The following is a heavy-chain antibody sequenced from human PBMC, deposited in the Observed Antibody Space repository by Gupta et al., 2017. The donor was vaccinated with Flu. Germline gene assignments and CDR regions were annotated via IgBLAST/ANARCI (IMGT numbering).Heavy chain of an antibody. V-gene: IGHV1-69*01. CDR1: GVTFSDYA. J-gene: IGHJ4*02. Sequence: QVQLVQSGAEVKKPGSSVKVSCQASGVTFSDYAINWVRRAPGQGLEWMGGIIPVFGLTKYAQKFQGRVTITADESTNTAYLERSSLRSEDTAVYYCARKGGGHCSGGTCYSFDYWGQGTLVTVSS. CDR3: ARKGGGHCSGGTCYSFDY. CDR2: IIPVFGLT. D-gene: IGHD2-15*01.